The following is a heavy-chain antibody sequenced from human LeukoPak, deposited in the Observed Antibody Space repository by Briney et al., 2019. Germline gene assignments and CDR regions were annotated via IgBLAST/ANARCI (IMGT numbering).Heavy chain of an antibody. CDR3: ARLFGERTDH. CDR1: GYTFTGHY. CDR2: INPNSGGT. D-gene: IGHD3-3*01. V-gene: IGHV1-2*02. J-gene: IGHJ5*02. Sequence: GASVKVSCKASGYTFTGHYIHWVRQAPGQGLEWMGWINPNSGGTNYAQKFQGRVTMTRDTSITTAYMELSRVRSDDTAVYYCARLFGERTDHWGQGTLVTVSS.